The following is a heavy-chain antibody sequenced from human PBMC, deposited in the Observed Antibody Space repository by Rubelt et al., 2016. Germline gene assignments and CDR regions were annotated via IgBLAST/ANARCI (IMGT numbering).Heavy chain of an antibody. J-gene: IGHJ4*02. CDR1: GFTFSSYG. CDR2: ISYDGSNN. D-gene: IGHD1-26*01. V-gene: IGHV3-30*18. CDR3: AKDLGHTLDY. Sequence: QVQLVESGGGVVQPGRSLRLSCAASGFTFSSYGMHWVRQAPGKGLEWVAVISYDGSNNYLADSVKGRFTISGENSKNTLYLQMNSRRAEETAVCYCAKDLGHTLDYWGQGTLVTVSS.